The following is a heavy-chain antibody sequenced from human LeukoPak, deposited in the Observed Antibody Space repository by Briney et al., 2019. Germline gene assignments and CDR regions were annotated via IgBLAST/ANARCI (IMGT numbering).Heavy chain of an antibody. J-gene: IGHJ3*01. D-gene: IGHD2-8*02. CDR3: ARGGWFTGRN. V-gene: IGHV4-34*01. Sequence: SETLSLTCAVYGGPFSGYYWSWIRQPPGKGLEWIGEINHGGSTNYNPSVKSRLTISVDTSKNQFSLKLSSVTAADAAVYYCARGGWFTGRNWGQGTMVTASS. CDR1: GGPFSGYY. CDR2: INHGGST.